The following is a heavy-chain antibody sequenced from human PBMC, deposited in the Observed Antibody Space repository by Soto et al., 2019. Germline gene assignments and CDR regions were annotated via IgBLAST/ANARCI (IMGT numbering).Heavy chain of an antibody. D-gene: IGHD2-15*01. CDR2: IYYSGST. CDR3: ARGYCSGGSCYSFPPYYYGMDV. CDR1: GGSISSYY. V-gene: IGHV4-59*01. J-gene: IGHJ6*02. Sequence: QVQLQESGPGLVKPSETLSLTCTVSGGSISSYYWSWIRQPPGKGLEWIGYIYYSGSTNYNPSLKSRVTISVDTSKNQFSLKLSSVTAADTAVYYCARGYCSGGSCYSFPPYYYGMDVWGQGTTVTVSS.